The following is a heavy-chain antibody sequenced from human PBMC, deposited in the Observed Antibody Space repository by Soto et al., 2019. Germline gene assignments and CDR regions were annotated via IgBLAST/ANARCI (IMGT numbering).Heavy chain of an antibody. Sequence: SETLSLTCAVSGASISSDNWWSWVRQPPGKGLEWIGEIYHSGVTNYNASLESRVAISVDKSKNQFSLKLSSVTAADTAVYFCARKMTGSPFDYWGQGTLVTVSS. CDR1: GASISSDNW. V-gene: IGHV4-4*02. D-gene: IGHD1-26*01. CDR3: ARKMTGSPFDY. CDR2: IYHSGVT. J-gene: IGHJ4*02.